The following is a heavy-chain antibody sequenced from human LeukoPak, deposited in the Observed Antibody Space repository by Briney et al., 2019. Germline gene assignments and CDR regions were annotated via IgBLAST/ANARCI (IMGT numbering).Heavy chain of an antibody. D-gene: IGHD2-15*01. Sequence: GGSLRLSCAASRFTFSTYWMHWVRQAPGKGLVWVSRINSDGSSTGYADSVRGRFTMSRDNSKSTVYLQMNSLRVDDTAVYYCARRDIVVVVSASDYWGQGTLVTVSS. CDR3: ARRDIVVVVSASDY. CDR2: INSDGSST. V-gene: IGHV3-74*01. J-gene: IGHJ4*02. CDR1: RFTFSTYW.